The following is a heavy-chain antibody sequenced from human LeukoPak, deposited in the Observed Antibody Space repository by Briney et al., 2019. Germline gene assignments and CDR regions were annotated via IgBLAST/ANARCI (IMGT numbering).Heavy chain of an antibody. V-gene: IGHV4-39*07. J-gene: IGHJ4*02. CDR3: AREIAAAGTCFDY. CDR1: GGSISSSSYY. CDR2: IYYSGTT. Sequence: SETLSLTCTVSGGSISSSSYYWGWIRQPPGKGLEWIGTIYYSGTTYYNPSFTSRVTISVDTSKNQFSLKLSSVTAADTAVYYCAREIAAAGTCFDYWGQGTLVTVSS. D-gene: IGHD6-13*01.